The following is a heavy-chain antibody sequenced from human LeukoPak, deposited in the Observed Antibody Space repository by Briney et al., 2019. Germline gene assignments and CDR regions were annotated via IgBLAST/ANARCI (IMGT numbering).Heavy chain of an antibody. CDR2: ITTGGRP. CDR1: GFTFSTYA. J-gene: IGHJ1*01. D-gene: IGHD6-19*01. V-gene: IGHV3-23*01. CDR3: VKNGALAVDYFQH. Sequence: GGSLRLSCAASGFTFSTYAMSWVRQAPGKGLEWVSGITTGGRPYYADSVKGRFTISRDNSKNTVYLQMNGLRAEDTAVYYCVKNGALAVDYFQHWGQGTLVTVSS.